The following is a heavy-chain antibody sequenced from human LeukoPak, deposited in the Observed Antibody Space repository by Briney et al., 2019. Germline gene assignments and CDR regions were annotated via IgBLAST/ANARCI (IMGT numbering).Heavy chain of an antibody. CDR1: GFTFSDYY. CDR3: VRDVDDYDHHRGDS. D-gene: IGHD4-17*01. V-gene: IGHV3-11*01. Sequence: PGGSLRLSCAASGFTFSDYYMTWIRQAPGKGLEWISYMSGSGTTIYYADSVKGRFTISRDNAKNSLYLRMNSLRAEDTAVYYCVRDVDDYDHHRGDSWGQGTLVTVSS. CDR2: MSGSGTTI. J-gene: IGHJ4*02.